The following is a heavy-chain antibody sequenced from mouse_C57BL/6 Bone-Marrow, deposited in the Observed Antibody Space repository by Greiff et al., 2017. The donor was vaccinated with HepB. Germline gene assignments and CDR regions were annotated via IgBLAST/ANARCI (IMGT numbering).Heavy chain of an antibody. CDR3: ARPYYGSRYGGDY. CDR1: GYAFTNYL. V-gene: IGHV1-54*01. J-gene: IGHJ2*01. CDR2: INPGSGGT. Sequence: QVQLQQSGAELVRPGTSVKVSCKASGYAFTNYLIEWVKQRPGQGLEWIGVINPGSGGTNYNEKFKGKATLTADKSSSTAYMQPSSLTSEDSAVYFFARPYYGSRYGGDYWGQGTTLTVSS. D-gene: IGHD1-1*01.